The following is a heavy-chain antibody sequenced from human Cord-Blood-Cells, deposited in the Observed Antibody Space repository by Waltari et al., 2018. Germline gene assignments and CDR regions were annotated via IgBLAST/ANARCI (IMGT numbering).Heavy chain of an antibody. J-gene: IGHJ4*02. CDR3: ASGQQLVPYDY. CDR1: GYTFTSYY. D-gene: IGHD6-13*01. CDR2: INPSGGST. V-gene: IGHV1-46*01. Sequence: QVQLVQSGAEVKKPGASVKVSCKASGYTFTSYYMHWVRRAPGQGLEWMGIINPSGGSTSYAQKFQGRVTMTRDTSTSTVYMELSSLRSEDTAVYYCASGQQLVPYDYWGQGTLVTVSS.